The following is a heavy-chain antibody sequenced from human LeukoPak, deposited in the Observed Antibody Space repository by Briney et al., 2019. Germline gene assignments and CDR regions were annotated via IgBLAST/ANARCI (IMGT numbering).Heavy chain of an antibody. CDR2: IKQDGSEK. CDR3: AREGMTGSYNWFDP. D-gene: IGHD3-9*01. CDR1: GFTFSSYW. Sequence: GGSLRLSCAASGFTFSSYWMSWVRQAPGKGLEWVANIKQDGSEKYYVDSVKGRFTISRDNAKNSLYLQMNSLRAEDTAVYYCAREGMTGSYNWFDPWGQGTLVTVAS. J-gene: IGHJ5*02. V-gene: IGHV3-7*01.